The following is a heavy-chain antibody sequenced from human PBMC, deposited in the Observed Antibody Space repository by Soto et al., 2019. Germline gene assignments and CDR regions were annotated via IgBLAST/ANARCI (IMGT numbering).Heavy chain of an antibody. Sequence: QVQLQESGPGLVKPSGTLSLTCVVSGGSISSSNWWTWVRQPPGKGLEWIGEIYHSGSTNYNPSLKSRVNISVDGSKNQFSLKLTSVTAADTAVYYCAREGMYCTGGSCYPTHFHYWGPGTLVTVSS. D-gene: IGHD2-15*01. J-gene: IGHJ4*02. CDR1: GGSISSSNW. CDR3: AREGMYCTGGSCYPTHFHY. CDR2: IYHSGST. V-gene: IGHV4-4*02.